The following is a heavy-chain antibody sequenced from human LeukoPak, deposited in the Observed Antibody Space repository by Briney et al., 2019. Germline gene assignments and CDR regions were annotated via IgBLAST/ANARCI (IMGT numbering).Heavy chain of an antibody. D-gene: IGHD3-22*01. J-gene: IGHJ5*01. V-gene: IGHV1-18*04. CDR3: ARDGRHRYYYDSRGYYGGWFDS. Sequence: ASVKVSCKASGYTFTGYYMHWVRQAPGQGLEWMGWISGYNGNTNYAQKFQGRVTMTTDTSTTTAYMELRSLKSDDTAVYYCARDGRHRYYYDSRGYYGGWFDSWGQGTLVTVSS. CDR2: ISGYNGNT. CDR1: GYTFTGYY.